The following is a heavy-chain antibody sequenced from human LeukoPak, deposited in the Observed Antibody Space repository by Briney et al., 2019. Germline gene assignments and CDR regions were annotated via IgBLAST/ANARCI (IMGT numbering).Heavy chain of an antibody. J-gene: IGHJ3*02. D-gene: IGHD3-10*01. Sequence: PGGSLRLSCAASGFTFSSYSMNWVRQAPGKGLEWVSSISSSSSYIYYADSVKGRFTISRDNAKNSLYLQMNSLRAEDTAVYYCARTGSGSYSPQKDAFDIWGQGTMVTVSS. CDR3: ARTGSGSYSPQKDAFDI. CDR2: ISSSSSYI. CDR1: GFTFSSYS. V-gene: IGHV3-21*01.